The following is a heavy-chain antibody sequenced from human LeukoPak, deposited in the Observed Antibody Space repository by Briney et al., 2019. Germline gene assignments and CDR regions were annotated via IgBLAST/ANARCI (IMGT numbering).Heavy chain of an antibody. V-gene: IGHV4-4*07. CDR1: GGSISSYY. J-gene: IGHJ4*02. D-gene: IGHD5-18*01. CDR2: IYTSGST. Sequence: SETLSLTCTVSGGSISSYYWSWIRQPAGKGLEWIGRIYTSGSTNYNPSLKSRVTMSVDTSKNQFSLRLSSVTAADTAVYYCASRGYSYGTLYYFDYWGQGTLVTVSS. CDR3: ASRGYSYGTLYYFDY.